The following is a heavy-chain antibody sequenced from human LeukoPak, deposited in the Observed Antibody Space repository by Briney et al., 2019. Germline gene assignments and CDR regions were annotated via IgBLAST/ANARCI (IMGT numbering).Heavy chain of an antibody. J-gene: IGHJ5*02. CDR2: IYHSGST. CDR3: ARGYCSSTSCYAVDWFDP. CDR1: GGSISSGDYY. D-gene: IGHD2-2*01. V-gene: IGHV4-30-2*01. Sequence: SETLSLTCTVSGGSISSGDYYWSWIRQPPGKGLEWIGYIYHSGSTYYNPSLKSRVTISVDRSKNQFSLKLSSVIAADTAVYYCARGYCSSTSCYAVDWFDPWGQGTLVTVSS.